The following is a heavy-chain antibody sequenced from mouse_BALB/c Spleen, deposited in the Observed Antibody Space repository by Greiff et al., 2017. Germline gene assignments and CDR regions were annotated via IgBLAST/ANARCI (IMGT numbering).Heavy chain of an antibody. CDR2: IWAGGST. CDR1: GFSLTSYG. J-gene: IGHJ4*01. CDR3: ARENSLLRPAYAMDY. V-gene: IGHV2-9*02. Sequence: VMLVESGPGLVAPSQSLSITCTVSGFSLTSYGVHWVRQPPGKGLEWLGVIWAGGSTNYNSALMSRLSISKDNSKSQVFLKMNSLQTDDTAMYYCARENSLLRPAYAMDYWGQGTSVTVSS. D-gene: IGHD1-2*01.